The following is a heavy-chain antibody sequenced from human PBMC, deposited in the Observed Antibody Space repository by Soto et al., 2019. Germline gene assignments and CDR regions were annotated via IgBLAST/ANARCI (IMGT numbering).Heavy chain of an antibody. D-gene: IGHD2-15*01. CDR1: GFTFSSYS. Sequence: GGSLRLSCAASGFTFSSYSMNWVRQAPGKGLEWVSSISSSSSYIYYADSVKGRFTISRDNAKNSLYLQMNSLRAEDTAVYYCARGPGPLGSGYHYYYGMDVWGQGTTVTVSS. J-gene: IGHJ6*02. V-gene: IGHV3-21*01. CDR2: ISSSSSYI. CDR3: ARGPGPLGSGYHYYYGMDV.